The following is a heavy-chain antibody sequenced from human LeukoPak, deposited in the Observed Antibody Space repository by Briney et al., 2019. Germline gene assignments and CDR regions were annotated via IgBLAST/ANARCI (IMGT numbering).Heavy chain of an antibody. CDR2: IYYSGST. CDR1: GGSISNYY. V-gene: IGHV4-59*12. D-gene: IGHD6-13*01. Sequence: MASETLSLTCTVSGGSISNYYWSWIRQPPGKGLEWIGYIYYSGSTNYNPSLKSRVTISVDTSKNQFSLKLSSVTAADTAVYYCASRSIAAAGAWYFDYWGQGTLVTVSS. J-gene: IGHJ4*02. CDR3: ASRSIAAAGAWYFDY.